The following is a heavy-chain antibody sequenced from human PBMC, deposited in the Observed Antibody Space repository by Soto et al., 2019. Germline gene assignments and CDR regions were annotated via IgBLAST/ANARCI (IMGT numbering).Heavy chain of an antibody. Sequence: PGGSLRLSCAASGFSLSDYYMSWIRQAPGKGLEWVAVISYNGTNKYYADSVKGRFTISRDNSKNTLYLQMNSLRAEDTAVYYCAITTVVTQDYWGQGTLVTVSS. D-gene: IGHD4-17*01. CDR1: GFSLSDYY. CDR3: AITTVVTQDY. CDR2: ISYNGTNK. V-gene: IGHV3-30*02. J-gene: IGHJ4*02.